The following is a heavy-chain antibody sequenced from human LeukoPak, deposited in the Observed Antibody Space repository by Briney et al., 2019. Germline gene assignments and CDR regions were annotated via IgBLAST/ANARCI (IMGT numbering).Heavy chain of an antibody. J-gene: IGHJ4*02. V-gene: IGHV3-30*18. CDR1: GFTFSSYG. CDR3: AKDRRGYSYGPFDY. Sequence: GGSLRLSCAASGFTFSSYGMHWVRQAPGKGLEWVAVISYDGSNKYYADSVKGRFTISRDNSKNTLYLQMNSLRAEDTAVYYCAKDRRGYSYGPFDYWGQGTLVTVSS. CDR2: ISYDGSNK. D-gene: IGHD5-18*01.